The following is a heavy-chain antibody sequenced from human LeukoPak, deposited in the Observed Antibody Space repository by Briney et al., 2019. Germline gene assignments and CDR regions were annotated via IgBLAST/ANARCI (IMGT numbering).Heavy chain of an antibody. CDR1: GGSISSGGYY. D-gene: IGHD3-10*01. V-gene: IGHV4-31*03. CDR2: IYYSGST. Sequence: SETLSLTCTVSGGSISSGGYYWGWMRQHPGKGLEWIGYIYYSGSTYYNPSLKSRVTISVDTSKNQFSLKLSSVTAADTAVYYCARERNYYGSGSYLILWGQGTLVTVSS. CDR3: ARERNYYGSGSYLIL. J-gene: IGHJ4*02.